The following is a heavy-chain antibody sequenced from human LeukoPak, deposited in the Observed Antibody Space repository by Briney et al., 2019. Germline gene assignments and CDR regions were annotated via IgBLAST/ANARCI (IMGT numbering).Heavy chain of an antibody. CDR1: GGSISSDY. CDR3: ARQTGYFRY. Sequence: PSETLSLTCTVSGGSISSDYWSWIRQPPGKELEWIGHIYYSGSTNYNPSLKSRVTISVDTSKNQFSLKLNSVTAADTAVYYCARQTGYFRYWGQGTLVAVSS. CDR2: IYYSGST. D-gene: IGHD3-10*01. J-gene: IGHJ1*01. V-gene: IGHV4-59*08.